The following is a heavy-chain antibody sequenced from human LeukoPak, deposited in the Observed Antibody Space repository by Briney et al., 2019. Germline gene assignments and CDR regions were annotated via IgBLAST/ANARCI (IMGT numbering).Heavy chain of an antibody. CDR1: GFTFSSYA. CDR3: ARDRGYYYYYGMDV. Sequence: GGSLRLSCAASGFTFSSYAMNWVRQAPGKGLEWVSVIYSGGSTYYADSVKGRFTISRDNSKNTLYLQMNSLRAEDTAVYYCARDRGYYYYYGMDVWGQGTTVTVSS. J-gene: IGHJ6*02. CDR2: IYSGGST. D-gene: IGHD6-13*01. V-gene: IGHV3-53*01.